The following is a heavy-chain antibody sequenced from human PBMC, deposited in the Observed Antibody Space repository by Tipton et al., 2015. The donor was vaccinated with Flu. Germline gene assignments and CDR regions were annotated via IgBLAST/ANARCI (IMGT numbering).Heavy chain of an antibody. V-gene: IGHV4-39*01. J-gene: IGHJ4*02. Sequence: TLSLTCTVSSGSIRSTNYFCAWIRQPPGKRLELIGSIYPSGGTYYNPSLKSRVTISVDTSKKQFSLMLNSVTAAGTAVYHCARLSFYDVDLKNFYFDYWGQGALVTVSS. CDR1: SGSIRSTNYF. CDR2: IYPSGGT. CDR3: ARLSFYDVDLKNFYFDY. D-gene: IGHD3-10*02.